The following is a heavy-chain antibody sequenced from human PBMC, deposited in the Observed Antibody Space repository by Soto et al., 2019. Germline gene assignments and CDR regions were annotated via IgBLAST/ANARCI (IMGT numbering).Heavy chain of an antibody. V-gene: IGHV3-21*01. Sequence: EVQLVESGGDLVKPGGSLRLSCVVSGITFSSSGMNWVRQAPGKGLEWVSFISNSGSYIYYADSVKGRVTISRDNARNALYLQMNSLRAEDTAVYYCAIASGRSLRLGYFDYWGQGTLVTVSS. J-gene: IGHJ4*02. CDR3: AIASGRSLRLGYFDY. D-gene: IGHD1-1*01. CDR2: ISNSGSYI. CDR1: GITFSSSG.